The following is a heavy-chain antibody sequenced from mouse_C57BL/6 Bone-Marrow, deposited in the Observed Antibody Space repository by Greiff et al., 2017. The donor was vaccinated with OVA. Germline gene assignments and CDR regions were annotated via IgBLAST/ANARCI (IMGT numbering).Heavy chain of an antibody. V-gene: IGHV10-1*01. J-gene: IGHJ3*01. CDR1: GFSFNTYA. CDR2: IRSKSNNYAT. CDR3: VRHQAQATAWFAY. D-gene: IGHD3-2*02. Sequence: EVKLMESGGGLVQPKGSLKLSCAASGFSFNTYAMNWVRQAPGKGLEWVARIRSKSNNYATYYADSVKDRFTISRDDSESMLYLQMNNLKTEDTAMYYCVRHQAQATAWFAYWGQGTLVTVSA.